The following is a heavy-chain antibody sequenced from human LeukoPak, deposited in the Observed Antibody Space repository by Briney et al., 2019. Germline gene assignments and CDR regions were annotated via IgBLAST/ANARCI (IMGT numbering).Heavy chain of an antibody. V-gene: IGHV4-34*01. CDR1: GYSISSGYY. D-gene: IGHD2-21*02. J-gene: IGHJ5*02. CDR2: INHSGST. CDR3: ARGGTAARFDP. Sequence: PSETLSLTCAVSGYSISSGYYWSWIRQPPGKGLEWIGEINHSGSTNYNPSLKSRVTISVDTSKNQFSLKLSSVTAADTAVYYCARGGTAARFDPWGQGTLVTVSS.